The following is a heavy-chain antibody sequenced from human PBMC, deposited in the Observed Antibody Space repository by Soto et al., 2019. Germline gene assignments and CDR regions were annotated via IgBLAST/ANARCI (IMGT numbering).Heavy chain of an antibody. J-gene: IGHJ6*02. Sequence: QVQLVQSGAEVKKPGASVKVSCKASGYTFTSYDINWVRQAPGQGLEWMGWMNPNSGNTGYAQKFRGRVTMTRNTSRSTAYMELSRLRSDDTAVYYCARERTGTTSMDVWGQGTTVTVSS. D-gene: IGHD1-1*01. CDR2: MNPNSGNT. CDR1: GYTFTSYD. V-gene: IGHV1-8*01. CDR3: ARERTGTTSMDV.